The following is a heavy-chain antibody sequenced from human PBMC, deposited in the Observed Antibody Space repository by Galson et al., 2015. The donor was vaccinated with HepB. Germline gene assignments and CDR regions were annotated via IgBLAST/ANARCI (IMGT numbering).Heavy chain of an antibody. CDR3: ARTSITMVRGVIIAPRIFDY. CDR2: INWDDDK. CDR1: GSSLSTSGMC. V-gene: IGHV2-70*11. D-gene: IGHD3-10*01. Sequence: PALVKPTQTLTLTCTFSGSSLSTSGMCVSWIRQPPGKALEWLARINWDDDKYYSTSLKTRLTISKDTSENQVVLTMTNMDPVDTATYYCARTSITMVRGVIIAPRIFDYWGQGTLVTVSS. J-gene: IGHJ4*02.